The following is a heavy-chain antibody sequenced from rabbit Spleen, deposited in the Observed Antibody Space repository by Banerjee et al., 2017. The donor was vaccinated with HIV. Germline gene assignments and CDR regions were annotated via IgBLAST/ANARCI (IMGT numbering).Heavy chain of an antibody. D-gene: IGHD6-1*01. CDR3: VREAGYGGYGDANL. V-gene: IGHV1S7*01. J-gene: IGHJ4*01. Sequence: HLKESGGGLVQPGGSLKLSCTASGFTLSSYYMNWVRQVPGKGLEWIGYIDPVFGVTYYANWVNGRFTISSHNAQNTLYLQLNSLTVADTATYFCVREAGYGGYGDANLWGPGTLVTVS. CDR1: GFTLSSYY. CDR2: IDPVFGVT.